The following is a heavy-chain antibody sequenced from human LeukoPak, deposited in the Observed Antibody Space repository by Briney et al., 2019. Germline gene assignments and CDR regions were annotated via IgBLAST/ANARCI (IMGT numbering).Heavy chain of an antibody. CDR2: IRYDGINK. V-gene: IGHV3-30*02. D-gene: IGHD5-18*01. CDR1: GFTFSSYG. J-gene: IGHJ4*02. Sequence: GGSLRLSCAASGFTFSSYGMHWVRQAPGKGLEWVAFIRYDGINKYYADSVKDRFTISRDNSKNTLYLQMNSLRAEDTAVYYCAKRGDSYGTLDYWGQGTLVTVS. CDR3: AKRGDSYGTLDY.